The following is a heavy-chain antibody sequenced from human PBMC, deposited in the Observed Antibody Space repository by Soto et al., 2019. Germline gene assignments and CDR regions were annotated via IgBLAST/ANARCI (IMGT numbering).Heavy chain of an antibody. CDR2: VSATAGTT. Sequence: DVQLVDSGGGLVQPGGSLRLSCAASGFTFSNYAMSWVRQAPGKGLEWVSLVSATAGTTYYTDSAKGRFTISRDNSRNTVYLQMNSRRADDTGVYYCAKDRLAGGFDYWGQGTLVTVSS. CDR1: GFTFSNYA. D-gene: IGHD3-16*01. V-gene: IGHV3-23*04. J-gene: IGHJ4*02. CDR3: AKDRLAGGFDY.